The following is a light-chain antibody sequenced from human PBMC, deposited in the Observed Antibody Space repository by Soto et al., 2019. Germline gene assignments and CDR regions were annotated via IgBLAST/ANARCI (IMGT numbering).Light chain of an antibody. J-gene: IGKJ1*01. V-gene: IGKV1-5*01. Sequence: DIQMTQSPSTLSASVGDRVTITCRASQYSTNWLAWHQQKPGKAPKVLIYQASNLESGVPSRFSGSGSGTELTLTISSLQPEDFATYYCQQYNSYPWTFGQGTQVEVK. CDR3: QQYNSYPWT. CDR1: QYSTNW. CDR2: QAS.